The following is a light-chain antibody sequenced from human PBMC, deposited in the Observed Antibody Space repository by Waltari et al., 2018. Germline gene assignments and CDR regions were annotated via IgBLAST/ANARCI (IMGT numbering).Light chain of an antibody. CDR2: ETY. V-gene: IGKV3-20*01. Sequence: EIVLTQSPGTLSLSPGERATLSCRASQSVGKYLAWYQQGPGQAPRLPIYETYRRATGTPDRFSGSGSGTDFSLTISRLEPEDFAVYYCQKYESLPATFGQGTTVEIK. CDR1: QSVGKY. CDR3: QKYESLPAT. J-gene: IGKJ1*01.